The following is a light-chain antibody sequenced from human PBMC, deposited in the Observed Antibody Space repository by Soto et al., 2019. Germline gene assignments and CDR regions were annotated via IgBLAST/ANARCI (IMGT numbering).Light chain of an antibody. CDR2: CND. CDR3: AAWNDRENGWV. CDR1: YSNVGVHT. V-gene: IGLV1-44*01. J-gene: IGLJ3*02. Sequence: QSVLTQPPSASGTPGQRVTVSCSGIYSNVGVHTVSWYQHLPGTATTLLIDCNDDRPSRVSDRFSGSQSGTSASLAISCLQSEDEADYFCAAWNDRENGWVFGGGTKLTVL.